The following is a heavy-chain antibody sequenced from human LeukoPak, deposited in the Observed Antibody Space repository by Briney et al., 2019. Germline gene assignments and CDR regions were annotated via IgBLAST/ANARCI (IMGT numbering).Heavy chain of an antibody. CDR3: ARNPTNYYDSSGRMGAFDV. Sequence: PSETLSLTCVVSGGFSSSGGYYWGWIRHPPEKGLEWIGRVHHSGITYYNTSLKSRVTISVDKSKNQFSLELPSVTAADTAVYYCARNPTNYYDSSGRMGAFDVWGQGTMVTVSS. V-gene: IGHV4-39*01. CDR1: GGFSSSGGYY. CDR2: VHHSGIT. J-gene: IGHJ3*01. D-gene: IGHD3-22*01.